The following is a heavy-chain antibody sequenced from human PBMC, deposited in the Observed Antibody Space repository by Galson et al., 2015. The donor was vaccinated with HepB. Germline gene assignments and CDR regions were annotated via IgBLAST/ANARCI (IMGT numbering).Heavy chain of an antibody. CDR2: ISPTSSYT. Sequence: SLRLSCAASGFTLSDYSMNWVRQAPGKGLEWVSIISPTSSYTYYGASVKGRFTISRDNAKNSLYLQMNSVRADDTAVYYCAREGLVGAEGYYRGMDVWGQGTTVTVSS. D-gene: IGHD2-15*01. V-gene: IGHV3-21*01. CDR1: GFTLSDYS. J-gene: IGHJ6*02. CDR3: AREGLVGAEGYYRGMDV.